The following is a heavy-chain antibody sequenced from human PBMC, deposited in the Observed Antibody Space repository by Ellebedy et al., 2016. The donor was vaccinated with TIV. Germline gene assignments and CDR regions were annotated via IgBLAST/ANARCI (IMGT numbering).Heavy chain of an antibody. D-gene: IGHD2-2*01. Sequence: GESLKISCAASGFTFSRYWMSWLRQAPGKGLEYVAHIKFDEIEAYHADSVKGRFVISRDNARKSLYLQMNSLRFGDTAVYYCARDTVEVPSGDAFDLWGQGTTVTVSS. V-gene: IGHV3-7*04. CDR2: IKFDEIEA. CDR1: GFTFSRYW. CDR3: ARDTVEVPSGDAFDL. J-gene: IGHJ3*01.